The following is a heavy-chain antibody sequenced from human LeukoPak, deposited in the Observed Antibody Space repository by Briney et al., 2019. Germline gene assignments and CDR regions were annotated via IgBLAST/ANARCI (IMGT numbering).Heavy chain of an antibody. Sequence: SETLSLTCAVYGGSFSGYYWSWIRQPPGPGLEWIGEINHSGSTNYNPSLTSRVTISVDTSKNQFSLKLSSVTAADTAVYYCARGGYRSSWYSTFNYWGQGTLVTVSS. V-gene: IGHV4-34*01. D-gene: IGHD6-13*01. CDR3: ARGGYRSSWYSTFNY. CDR1: GGSFSGYY. J-gene: IGHJ4*02. CDR2: INHSGST.